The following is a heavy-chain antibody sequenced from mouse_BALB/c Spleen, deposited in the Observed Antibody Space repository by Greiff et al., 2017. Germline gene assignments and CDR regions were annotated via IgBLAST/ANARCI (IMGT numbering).Heavy chain of an antibody. CDR3: TRSLLRLPFAY. CDR2: IYPGSGST. J-gene: IGHJ3*01. D-gene: IGHD1-2*01. CDR1: GYTFTSYW. V-gene: IGHV1S5*01. Sequence: VQLQQPGAELVRPGASVKLSCKASGYTFTSYWMHWVKQRPGQGLEWIGNIYPGSGSTNYDEKFKSKATLTVDTSSSTAYMQLSSLTSEDSAVYYCTRSLLRLPFAYWGQGTLVTVSA.